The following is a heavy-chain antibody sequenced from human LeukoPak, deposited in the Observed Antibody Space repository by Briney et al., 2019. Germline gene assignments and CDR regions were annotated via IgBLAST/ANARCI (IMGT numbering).Heavy chain of an antibody. CDR2: FDPEDGET. V-gene: IGHV1-24*01. Sequence: ASVKFSCKVSGYTLTELSMHWVRQAPGKGLEWMGGFDPEDGETIYAQKFQGRVTMTEDTSTDTAYMELSSLRSEDTAVYYCATERSSSSGFDYWGQGTLVTVSS. CDR3: ATERSSSSGFDY. J-gene: IGHJ4*02. D-gene: IGHD6-6*01. CDR1: GYTLTELS.